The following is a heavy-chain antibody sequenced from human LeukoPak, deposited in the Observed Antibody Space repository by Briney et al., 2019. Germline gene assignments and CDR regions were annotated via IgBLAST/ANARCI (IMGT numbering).Heavy chain of an antibody. J-gene: IGHJ4*02. Sequence: PGGSLRLSCAASGFTFSSYSMNWVRQAPGKGLERVSYISSSSSTIYYADSVKGRFTISRDNAKNSLYLQMNSLRAEDTAVYYCARDQEQWLGGYFDYWGQGTLVTVSS. CDR2: ISSSSSTI. V-gene: IGHV3-48*01. CDR1: GFTFSSYS. D-gene: IGHD6-19*01. CDR3: ARDQEQWLGGYFDY.